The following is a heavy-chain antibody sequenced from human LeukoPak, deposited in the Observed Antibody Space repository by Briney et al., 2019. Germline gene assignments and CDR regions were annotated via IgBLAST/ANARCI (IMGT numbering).Heavy chain of an antibody. CDR2: IIPIFGTA. V-gene: IGHV1-69*05. D-gene: IGHD3-16*01. Sequence: SVKVSCKASGGTFSSYAISWVRQAPGQGLEWMGGIIPIFGTANYAQRFQGRVTMTTDTSTSTAYMELRSLRSDDTAVYYCARGGDKFDYWGQGTLVTVSS. J-gene: IGHJ4*02. CDR1: GGTFSSYA. CDR3: ARGGDKFDY.